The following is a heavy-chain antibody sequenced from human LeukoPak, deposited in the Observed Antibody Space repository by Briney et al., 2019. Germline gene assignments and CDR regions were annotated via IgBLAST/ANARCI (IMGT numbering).Heavy chain of an antibody. D-gene: IGHD3-22*01. Sequence: GGSLRLSCAASGFTFSSYAMSWVRQAPGKGLEWVSAISGSGGSTYYADSVKGRFTISRDNSKNTLYLQMNSLRAEDTAVYYCVGSYYDSSGYYYPDAFDIWGQGTMVAVSS. J-gene: IGHJ3*02. CDR3: VGSYYDSSGYYYPDAFDI. CDR1: GFTFSSYA. V-gene: IGHV3-23*01. CDR2: ISGSGGST.